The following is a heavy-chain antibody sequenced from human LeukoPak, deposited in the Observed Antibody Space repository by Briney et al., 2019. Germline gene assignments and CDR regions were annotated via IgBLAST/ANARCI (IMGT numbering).Heavy chain of an antibody. CDR2: ISSSSSYI. CDR1: GFTFSSYS. J-gene: IGHJ4*02. CDR3: ARAHSGGLFDY. V-gene: IGHV3-21*01. D-gene: IGHD6-19*01. Sequence: GGSLRLSCAASGFTFSSYSMNWVRLAPGKGLEWVSSISSSSSYIYYADSVKGRFTISRDNAKNSLYLQMNSLRAEDTAVYYCARAHSGGLFDYRGQGTLVTVSS.